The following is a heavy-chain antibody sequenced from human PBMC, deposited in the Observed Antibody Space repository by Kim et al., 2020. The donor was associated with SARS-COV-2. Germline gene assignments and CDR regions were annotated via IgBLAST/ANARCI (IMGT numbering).Heavy chain of an antibody. D-gene: IGHD2-8*01. CDR3: AKDMMLMVYASVAFDY. V-gene: IGHV3-23*01. J-gene: IGHJ4*02. Sequence: SVKGRFTISRDNSKNTLYLQMNSLRAEDTAVYYCAKDMMLMVYASVAFDYWGQGTLVTVSS.